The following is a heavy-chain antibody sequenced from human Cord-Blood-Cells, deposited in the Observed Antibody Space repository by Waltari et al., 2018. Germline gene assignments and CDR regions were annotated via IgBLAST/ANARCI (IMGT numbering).Heavy chain of an antibody. CDR2: IIPIFGTA. J-gene: IGHJ4*02. CDR3: ARTEDGSGSYYDY. V-gene: IGHV1-69*06. CDR1: GGPFSSYA. D-gene: IGHD3-10*01. Sequence: QVQLVQSGAEVKKPGSSVKVSCKASGGPFSSYAISWVRQAPGQGLEWMGGIIPIFGTANSAQKFQGRVTITAYKSTSTACMELSSLRSEDTAVDYCARTEDGSGSYYDYWGQGTLVTVSS.